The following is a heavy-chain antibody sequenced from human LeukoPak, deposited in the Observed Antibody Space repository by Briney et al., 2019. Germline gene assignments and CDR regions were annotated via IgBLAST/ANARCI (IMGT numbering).Heavy chain of an antibody. Sequence: GGSLKLSCAASGFTFSSYGMHWVRQAPGKGLEWVAVISYDGSNKYYADSVKGRFTISRDNSKNTLYLQMNSLRAEDAAVYYCAKDWDPGYYDSSGSYPDYWGQGTLVSVSS. J-gene: IGHJ4*02. V-gene: IGHV3-30*18. CDR1: GFTFSSYG. D-gene: IGHD3-22*01. CDR3: AKDWDPGYYDSSGSYPDY. CDR2: ISYDGSNK.